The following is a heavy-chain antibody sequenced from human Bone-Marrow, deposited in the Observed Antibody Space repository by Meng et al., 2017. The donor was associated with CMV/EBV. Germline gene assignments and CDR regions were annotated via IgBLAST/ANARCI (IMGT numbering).Heavy chain of an antibody. CDR3: ARDSPYCSGPSCSRHSPDYYGRDV. Sequence: ASVKVSCKASGYTFTSHYIHWVRQAPGQGLEWMGIINPSARSTRYAQKFQGRVTMTGDTPTSTVYLELNSLRSQDTAVYYCARDSPYCSGPSCSRHSPDYYGRDVWGQGNTVNV. CDR2: INPSARST. D-gene: IGHD2-2*01. J-gene: IGHJ6*02. CDR1: GYTFTSHY. V-gene: IGHV1-46*01.